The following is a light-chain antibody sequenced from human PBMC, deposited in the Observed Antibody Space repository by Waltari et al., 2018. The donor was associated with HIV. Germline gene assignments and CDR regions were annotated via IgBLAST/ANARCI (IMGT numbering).Light chain of an antibody. CDR1: SSDVGGYNY. CDR3: CSYAGSSYV. Sequence: QSALTQPRSVSGSPGQSVTTSCTGTSSDVGGYNYVSWYQQHPGQVPKLMIYDVSKRPSVVPDRFSGSKSGNTASPTISWLQAEDEADYYCCSYAGSSYVFGTGTKVTVL. CDR2: DVS. J-gene: IGLJ1*01. V-gene: IGLV2-11*01.